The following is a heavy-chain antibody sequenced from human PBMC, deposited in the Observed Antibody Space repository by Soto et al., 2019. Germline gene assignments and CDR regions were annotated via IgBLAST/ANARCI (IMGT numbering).Heavy chain of an antibody. CDR3: ARAPVGVPADYYYGMDV. CDR1: GGTFSSYA. V-gene: IGHV1-69*12. Sequence: QVQLVQSGAEVKKPGSSVKVSCKASGGTFSSYAISWVRQAPGQGLEWMGGIIPIFGTANYAQKFQGRVTITADESTSTAYRGLSSLRSEDTAVYYCARAPVGVPADYYYGMDVWGQGTTVTVSS. J-gene: IGHJ6*02. CDR2: IIPIFGTA. D-gene: IGHD2-2*01.